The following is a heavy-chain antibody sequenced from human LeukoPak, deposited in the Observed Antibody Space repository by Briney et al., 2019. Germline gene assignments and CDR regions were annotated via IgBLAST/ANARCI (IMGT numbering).Heavy chain of an antibody. Sequence: GGSLRLSCAASGFTFSSYSMNWVRQAPGKGLEWVSSISSSSSYIYYADSVKGRFTISRGNAKNSLYLQMNSLRAEDTAVYYCRTAMVTGGMDVWGKGTTVTVSS. CDR2: ISSSSSYI. V-gene: IGHV3-21*01. J-gene: IGHJ6*03. D-gene: IGHD5-18*01. CDR3: RTAMVTGGMDV. CDR1: GFTFSSYS.